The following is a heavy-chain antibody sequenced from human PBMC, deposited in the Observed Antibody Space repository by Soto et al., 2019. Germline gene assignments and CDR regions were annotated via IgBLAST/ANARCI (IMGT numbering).Heavy chain of an antibody. CDR1: GFTFSSYS. D-gene: IGHD3-22*01. Sequence: PGGSLRLSCAASGFTFSSYSMNWVRQAPGKGLEWVSYISSSSSTIYYADSVKGRFTISRDNAKSSLYLQMSSLRAEDTAVYYCARGDYYDTNGPFSDAFDIWGQGTVVTVSS. CDR3: ARGDYYDTNGPFSDAFDI. J-gene: IGHJ3*02. V-gene: IGHV3-48*04. CDR2: ISSSSSTI.